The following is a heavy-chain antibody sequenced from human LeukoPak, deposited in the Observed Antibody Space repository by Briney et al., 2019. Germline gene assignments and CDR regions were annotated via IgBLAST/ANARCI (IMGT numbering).Heavy chain of an antibody. V-gene: IGHV4-59*11. CDR3: ARGVGALLYYFDY. CDR2: IYYSGST. D-gene: IGHD1-26*01. Sequence: ESSETLSLTCTVSGGSISSHYWSWIRQPPGKGLEWIGYIYYSGSTNYNPSLKSRATISVDTSKNQFSLKLSSVTAADTAVYYCARGVGALLYYFDYWGQGTLVTVSS. J-gene: IGHJ4*02. CDR1: GGSISSHY.